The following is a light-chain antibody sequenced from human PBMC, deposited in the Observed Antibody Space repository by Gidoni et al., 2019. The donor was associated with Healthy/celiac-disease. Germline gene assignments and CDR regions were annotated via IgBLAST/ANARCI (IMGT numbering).Light chain of an antibody. CDR2: GAS. V-gene: IGKV3-15*01. CDR3: QQYNNWPPLT. CDR1: QRVSSN. J-gene: IGKJ5*01. Sequence: EIVMTQSPATLSVSPGERATLSCRASQRVSSNLAWYQQNPGQAPRLLIYGASTRATGIPARFSGSGSGTEFTLTISSLQSEDFAVYYCQQYNNWPPLTFXQXTRLEIK.